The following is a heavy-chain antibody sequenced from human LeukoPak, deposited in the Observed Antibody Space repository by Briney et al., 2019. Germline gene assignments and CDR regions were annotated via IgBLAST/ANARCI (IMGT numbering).Heavy chain of an antibody. CDR1: GYTFTGYY. D-gene: IGHD5/OR15-5a*01. CDR2: INPNSGGT. V-gene: IGHV1-2*02. J-gene: IGHJ4*02. CDR3: ARDLEGLPLDY. Sequence: ASVKVSCKATGYTFTGYYMHWVRQVPGQGLEWMGWINPNSGGTNYAQKFQGRVTMTRETSISTAYMELSRLRSEDTAVYYCARDLEGLPLDYWGQGTLVTVSS.